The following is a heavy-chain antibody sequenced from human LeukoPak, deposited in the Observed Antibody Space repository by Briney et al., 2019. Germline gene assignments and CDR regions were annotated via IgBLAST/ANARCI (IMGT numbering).Heavy chain of an antibody. CDR3: AREEVEEYSSSSDPSYAFDI. V-gene: IGHV1-2*06. CDR1: GYTFTGYY. J-gene: IGHJ3*02. Sequence: ASVKVSCKASGYTFTGYYMHWVRQAPGQGLEWMGRINPNSGGTNYAQKFQGRVTMTRDTSISTAYMELSRLRSDDTAVYYCAREEVEEYSSSSDPSYAFDIWGQGTMVTVSS. CDR2: INPNSGGT. D-gene: IGHD6-6*01.